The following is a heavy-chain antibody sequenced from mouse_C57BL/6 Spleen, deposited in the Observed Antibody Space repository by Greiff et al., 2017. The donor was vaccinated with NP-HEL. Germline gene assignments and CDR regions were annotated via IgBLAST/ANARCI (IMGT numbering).Heavy chain of an antibody. CDR1: GFTFSSYA. Sequence: DVMLVESGGGLVKPGGSLKLSCAASGFTFSSYAMSWVRQTPEKRLEWVATISDGGSYTYYPDNVKGRFTISRDNAKNNLYLQMSHLKSEDTAMYYCAREDYYAMDYWGQGTSVTVSS. CDR3: AREDYYAMDY. V-gene: IGHV5-4*01. J-gene: IGHJ4*01. CDR2: ISDGGSYT.